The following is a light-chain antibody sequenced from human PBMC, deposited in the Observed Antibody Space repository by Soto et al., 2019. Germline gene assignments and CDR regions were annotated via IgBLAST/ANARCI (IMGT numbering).Light chain of an antibody. CDR2: KAS. CDR3: QQYNSN. CDR1: QNVSIW. Sequence: IQMTQSPSTLSASVGDRVTITCRASQNVSIWLAWYQLKPGKAPKLLIHKASSLESGVPSRFSASGSGTEFTLSISSLQPDDSATYYCQQYNSNFGQGTKVEIK. V-gene: IGKV1-5*03. J-gene: IGKJ1*01.